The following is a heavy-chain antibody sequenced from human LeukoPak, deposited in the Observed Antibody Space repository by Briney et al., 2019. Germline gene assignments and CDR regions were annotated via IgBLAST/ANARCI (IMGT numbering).Heavy chain of an antibody. CDR2: ISGSGGST. J-gene: IGHJ3*02. CDR1: GFTFSSYA. D-gene: IGHD3-22*01. V-gene: IGHV3-23*01. Sequence: GGSLRLSCAASGFTFSSYAMSWVRQAPGKGLEWVSAISGSGGSTYYADSVKGRFTISRDNSKNTLHLQMNSLRAEDTAVYYCAKDTPRITMIVVVKDAFDIWGQGTMVTVSS. CDR3: AKDTPRITMIVVVKDAFDI.